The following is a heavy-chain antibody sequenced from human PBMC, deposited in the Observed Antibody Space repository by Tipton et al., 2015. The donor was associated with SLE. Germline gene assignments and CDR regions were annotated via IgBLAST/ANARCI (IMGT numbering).Heavy chain of an antibody. D-gene: IGHD6-6*01. V-gene: IGHV3-21*01. CDR2: ISSSSDYI. Sequence: SLRLSCAASGFTFSSYSMNWVRQAPGKGLEWVSSISSSSDYIYYADSVKGRFTISRDNAKNSLYLQMNSLRAEDTAVYYCARDRSDIEYSNTLFDYWGQGTLVTVSS. J-gene: IGHJ4*02. CDR1: GFTFSSYS. CDR3: ARDRSDIEYSNTLFDY.